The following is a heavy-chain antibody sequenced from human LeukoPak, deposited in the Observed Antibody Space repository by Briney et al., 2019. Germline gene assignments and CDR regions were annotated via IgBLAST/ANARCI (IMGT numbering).Heavy chain of an antibody. CDR1: GYTFTGYY. V-gene: IGHV1-2*02. J-gene: IGHJ5*02. CDR2: INPNSGGT. Sequence: ASVKVSCKASGYTFTGYYMHWVRQAPGQGPEWTGWINPNSGGTNYAQKFQGRVTMTRDTSISTAYMELSRLRSDDTAVYYCARLQMYYYDSSGRSGWFDPWGQGTLVTVSS. CDR3: ARLQMYYYDSSGRSGWFDP. D-gene: IGHD3-22*01.